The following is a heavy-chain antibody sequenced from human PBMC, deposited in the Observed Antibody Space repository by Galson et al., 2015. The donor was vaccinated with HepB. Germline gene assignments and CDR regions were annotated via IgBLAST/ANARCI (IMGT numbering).Heavy chain of an antibody. J-gene: IGHJ4*02. V-gene: IGHV3-33*08. CDR2: IWPDGTSK. CDR3: ARDDNLPGYWIDY. Sequence: SLRLSCAASGFTLSNYGVHWVRQAPGKGLEWVAIIWPDGTSKYYGDSVRGRFTISRDSSKNTLYLQMSNLRAEDTAVYFCARDDNLPGYWIDYWGQGTLVTVSS. D-gene: IGHD3-9*01. CDR1: GFTLSNYG.